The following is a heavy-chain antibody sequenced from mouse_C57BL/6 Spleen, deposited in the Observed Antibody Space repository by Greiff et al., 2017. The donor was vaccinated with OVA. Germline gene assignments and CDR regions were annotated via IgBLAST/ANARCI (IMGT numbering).Heavy chain of an antibody. Sequence: EVMLVESEGGLVQPGSSMKLSCTASGFTFSDYYMAWVRQVPEKGLEWVANINYDGSSTYYLDSLKSRFIISRDNAKNILYLQMSSLKSEDTATYYCARVGNLAWFAYWGQGTLVTVSA. V-gene: IGHV5-16*01. CDR2: INYDGSST. CDR1: GFTFSDYY. J-gene: IGHJ3*01. D-gene: IGHD2-1*01. CDR3: ARVGNLAWFAY.